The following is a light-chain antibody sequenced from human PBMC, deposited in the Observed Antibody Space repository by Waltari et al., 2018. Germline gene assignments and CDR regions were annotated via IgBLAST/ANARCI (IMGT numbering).Light chain of an antibody. Sequence: QSALTQPASVSGSPGQSITISCTGTSSDVGGYNYVPWYQQHPGNAPKLMIYDVSKRPSGVSNRFSGSKSGNTASLTISGLQAEDEADYYCSSYTSSSTFGVFGGGTKLTVL. V-gene: IGLV2-14*01. J-gene: IGLJ3*02. CDR1: SSDVGGYNY. CDR3: SSYTSSSTFGV. CDR2: DVS.